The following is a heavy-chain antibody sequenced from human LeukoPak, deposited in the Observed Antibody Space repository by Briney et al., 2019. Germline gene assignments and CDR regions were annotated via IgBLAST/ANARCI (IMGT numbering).Heavy chain of an antibody. CDR1: GFTVSSNY. D-gene: IGHD5-12*01. V-gene: IGHV3-53*01. J-gene: IGHJ4*02. CDR2: IYSGGST. CDR3: AKSYNGYESKPDY. Sequence: GGSLRLSCAASGFTVSSNYMSWVRQAPGKGLEWVSVIYSGGSTYYADSVKGRFTISRDNSKITLYLQMNSLRAEDTAVYYCAKSYNGYESKPDYWGQGTLVTVSS.